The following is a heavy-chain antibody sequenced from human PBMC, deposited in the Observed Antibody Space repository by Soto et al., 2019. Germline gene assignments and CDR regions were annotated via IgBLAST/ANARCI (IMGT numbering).Heavy chain of an antibody. CDR2: IYIGVST. Sequence: GGSLRLSCAASGFTVSSNYMSWVRQAPGKGLEWVSVIYIGVSTYYADSVKGRFTISRYNYKNTLYLQMNSLSAEDTAVYYCASSKRASPPEYWGKGNLVTVSS. J-gene: IGHJ4*02. D-gene: IGHD4-4*01. V-gene: IGHV3-53*01. CDR3: ASSKRASPPEY. CDR1: GFTVSSNY.